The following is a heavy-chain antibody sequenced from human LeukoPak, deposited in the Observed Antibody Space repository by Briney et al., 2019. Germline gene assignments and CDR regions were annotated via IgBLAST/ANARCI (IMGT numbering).Heavy chain of an antibody. V-gene: IGHV3-33*01. D-gene: IGHD4-11*01. CDR1: GFIFSHHG. Sequence: PGGSLRLSCAVSGFIFSHHGMHWVRQAPGKGLEWVAVIWSDATNRFYADSVKGRFTISRDNSQNTVFLQMNSLRVKDTAIYYCARDAQRGFDYSNSLKYWGHGTLVTVSS. CDR2: IWSDATNR. CDR3: ARDAQRGFDYSNSLKY. J-gene: IGHJ4*01.